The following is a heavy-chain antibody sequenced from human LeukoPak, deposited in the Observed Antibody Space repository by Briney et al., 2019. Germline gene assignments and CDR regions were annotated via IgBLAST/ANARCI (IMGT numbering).Heavy chain of an antibody. V-gene: IGHV3-23*01. CDR2: ISGTGSST. J-gene: IGHJ5*02. D-gene: IGHD2/OR15-2a*01. CDR3: AKASVGITQYCNS. CDR1: GFTFGNYA. Sequence: PGGSLRLSCEASGFTFGNYAMNWVRQAPGKGLEWVSTISGTGSSTYYADSAKGRFTISRDNSKDTLFLQLNSLTAADTAMYFCAKASVGITQYCNSWGQGTLVTVSS.